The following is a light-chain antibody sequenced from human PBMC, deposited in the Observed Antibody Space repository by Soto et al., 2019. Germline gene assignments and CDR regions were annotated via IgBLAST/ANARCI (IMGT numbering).Light chain of an antibody. Sequence: QSVLTQPPSVSGAPGQRVTISCTGSSSNIGAGYDVQWYQQLPGTAPKLLIYGNMDRPSGVPDRFSGSKSGTSASLAITGLQAEDEADYCCHSYDSSLSAVVFGGGTKVTVL. J-gene: IGLJ2*01. CDR2: GNM. CDR1: SSNIGAGYD. CDR3: HSYDSSLSAVV. V-gene: IGLV1-40*01.